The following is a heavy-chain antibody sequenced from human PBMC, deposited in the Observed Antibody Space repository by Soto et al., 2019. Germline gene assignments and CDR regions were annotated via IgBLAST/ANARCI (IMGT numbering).Heavy chain of an antibody. J-gene: IGHJ4*02. D-gene: IGHD6-19*01. Sequence: QVQLVESGGGVVQPGRSLRLSCAASGFTFSSYGMHWVRQAPGKGLEWVAVIRYDGSNKYYADSVKGRFTISRDNSKNTLYLQMNSLRAEDTAVYYCARDGGGQWLVRHPFDYWGQGTLVTVSS. CDR1: GFTFSSYG. CDR3: ARDGGGQWLVRHPFDY. V-gene: IGHV3-33*01. CDR2: IRYDGSNK.